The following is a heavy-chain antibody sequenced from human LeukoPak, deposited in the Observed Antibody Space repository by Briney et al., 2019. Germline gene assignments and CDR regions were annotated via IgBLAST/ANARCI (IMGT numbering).Heavy chain of an antibody. CDR3: ARDNGIAARPTAIIYYGMDV. CDR2: IIPIFGTA. V-gene: IGHV1-69*13. D-gene: IGHD6-6*01. J-gene: IGHJ6*02. Sequence: SVTVSCKASGGTFSSYAISWVRQAPGQGLEWMGGIIPIFGTANYAQKFQGRVTITADESTSTAYMELSSLRSEDTAVYYCARDNGIAARPTAIIYYGMDVWGQGTTVTVSS. CDR1: GGTFSSYA.